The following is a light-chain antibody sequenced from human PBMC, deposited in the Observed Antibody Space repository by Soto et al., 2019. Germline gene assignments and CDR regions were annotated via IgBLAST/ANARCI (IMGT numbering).Light chain of an antibody. J-gene: IGKJ4*01. V-gene: IGKV2-28*01. Sequence: DIVMTQSPLSLPVTPGEPASISCRSSQSLLDSNGYNYLDWYLQRPGQSPQLLIYLGSNRASGVPDRFSGSGSGTDFTLKISRVEAEDVGVYYWVQGLRTPLTFGGGTKVEIK. CDR1: QSLLDSNGYNY. CDR3: VQGLRTPLT. CDR2: LGS.